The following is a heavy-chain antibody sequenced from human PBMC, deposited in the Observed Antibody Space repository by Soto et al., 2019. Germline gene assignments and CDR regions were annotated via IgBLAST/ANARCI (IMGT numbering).Heavy chain of an antibody. CDR1: GGSFSGYY. CDR3: ARGSNSGYDFGDAFDI. V-gene: IGHV4-34*01. D-gene: IGHD5-12*01. J-gene: IGHJ3*02. Sequence: LETLSLTCAVYGGSFSGYYWSWIRQPPGKGLEWIGEINHSGSTNYNPSLKSRVTISVDTSKNQFSLKLSSVTAADTAVYYCARGSNSGYDFGDAFDIWGQGTMVTVSS. CDR2: INHSGST.